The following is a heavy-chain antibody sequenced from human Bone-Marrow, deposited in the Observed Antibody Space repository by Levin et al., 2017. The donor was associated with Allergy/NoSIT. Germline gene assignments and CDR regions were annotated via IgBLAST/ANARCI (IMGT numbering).Heavy chain of an antibody. CDR3: AKDLGSNSSSVRYYYYGMDV. Sequence: GGSLRLSCAASGFTFSSYGMHWVRQAPGKGLEWVAVISYDGSNKYYADSVKGRFTISRDNSKNTLYLQMNSLRAEDTAVYYCAKDLGSNSSSVRYYYYGMDVWGQGTTVTVSS. V-gene: IGHV3-30*18. J-gene: IGHJ6*02. CDR2: ISYDGSNK. D-gene: IGHD6-6*01. CDR1: GFTFSSYG.